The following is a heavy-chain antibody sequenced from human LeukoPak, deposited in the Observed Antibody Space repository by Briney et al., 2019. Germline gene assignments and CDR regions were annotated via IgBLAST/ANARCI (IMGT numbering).Heavy chain of an antibody. Sequence: GGSLRLSCAASGFTFSSYSLNWVRQAPGKGLEWISYISSSGTNIDYEDSVKGRFTISRDNGKNSLYLQMNRLRAEDTAVYYCARTAFDWSQVGGNWFDPWGQGTLVTVSP. D-gene: IGHD3-9*01. CDR3: ARTAFDWSQVGGNWFDP. CDR1: GFTFSSYS. J-gene: IGHJ5*02. V-gene: IGHV3-48*04. CDR2: ISSSGTNI.